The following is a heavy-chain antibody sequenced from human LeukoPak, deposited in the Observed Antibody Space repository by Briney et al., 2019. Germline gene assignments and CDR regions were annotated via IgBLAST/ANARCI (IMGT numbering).Heavy chain of an antibody. D-gene: IGHD4-17*01. J-gene: IGHJ4*02. CDR3: ARDYGDYVMDY. V-gene: IGHV3-21*01. CDR2: ISSSSSYI. CDR1: GFTFSSYS. Sequence: GGSLRLSCAASGFTFSSYSMNWVRQAPGKGLEWVSSISSSSSYIYYADSVRGRFTISRDNAKNSLYLQMNSLRAEDTAVYYCARDYGDYVMDYWGQGTLVTVSS.